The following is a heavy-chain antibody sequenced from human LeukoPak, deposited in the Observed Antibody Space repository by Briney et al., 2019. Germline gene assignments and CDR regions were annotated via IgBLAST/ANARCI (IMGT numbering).Heavy chain of an antibody. J-gene: IGHJ4*02. CDR1: GFTFSSYA. CDR2: ISGSGGST. D-gene: IGHD3-10*01. CDR3: AKASTYYYGSGSYYYVY. V-gene: IGHV3-23*01. Sequence: GGSLRLSCAASGFTFSSYAMSWVRQAPGKGLEWVSAISGSGGSTYYADSVKGRFTISRDNSKNTPYLQMNSLRAEDTAVYYCAKASTYYYGSGSYYYVYWGQGTLVTVSS.